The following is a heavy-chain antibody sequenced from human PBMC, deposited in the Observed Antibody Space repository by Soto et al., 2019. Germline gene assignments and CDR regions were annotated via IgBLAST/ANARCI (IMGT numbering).Heavy chain of an antibody. CDR1: GGTFSSYT. Sequence: QVQLVQSGAEVKKPGSSVKVSCKASGGTFSSYTISWVRQAPGQGLEWMGRIIPILGIANYAQKFQGRVTITADKYTGTAYMEVSSLRSGDTAVYYCARVGYCSGGSCSEYYYYGMDVWGQGTTVTVSS. CDR3: ARVGYCSGGSCSEYYYYGMDV. J-gene: IGHJ6*02. CDR2: IIPILGIA. V-gene: IGHV1-69*02. D-gene: IGHD2-15*01.